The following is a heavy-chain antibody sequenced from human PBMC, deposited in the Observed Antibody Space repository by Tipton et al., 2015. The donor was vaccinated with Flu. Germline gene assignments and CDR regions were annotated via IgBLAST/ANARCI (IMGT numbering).Heavy chain of an antibody. Sequence: SLRLSCAASGFTFSSYAMSWVRQAPGKGLEWVSAISGSGGSTYYADSVKGRFTISRDNSKNTLYLQMNSLRAEDTAVYYCAHEAKKEKWGRNGVDVWGQGTTGTVSS. V-gene: IGHV3-23*01. D-gene: IGHD2-8*01. CDR1: GFTFSSYA. CDR2: ISGSGGST. J-gene: IGHJ6*02. CDR3: AHEAKKEKWGRNGVDV.